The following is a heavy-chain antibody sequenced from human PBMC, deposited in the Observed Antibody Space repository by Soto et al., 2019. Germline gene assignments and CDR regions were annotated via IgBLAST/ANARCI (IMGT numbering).Heavy chain of an antibody. D-gene: IGHD6-25*01. CDR2: IIPILGIA. Sequence: QVQLVQSGAEVKKPGSSVKVSCKASGGTFSSYTISWVRQAPGQGLEWMGRIIPILGIAKYAPKFQGRVTITADKSTSTAYMELSRLRSEDTAVYYCASLAAADVAFDIWGQGTMVTVSS. CDR3: ASLAAADVAFDI. CDR1: GGTFSSYT. J-gene: IGHJ3*02. V-gene: IGHV1-69*02.